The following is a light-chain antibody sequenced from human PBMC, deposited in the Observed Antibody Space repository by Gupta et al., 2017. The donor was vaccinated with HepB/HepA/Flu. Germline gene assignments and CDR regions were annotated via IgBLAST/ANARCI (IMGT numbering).Light chain of an antibody. J-gene: IGKJ2*01. CDR1: QSLVSTDGNTY. V-gene: IGKV2-30*01. CDR3: LQGTHWPYT. CDR2: EVS. Sequence: DVVMTQSPLSLPVTLGQPASSSCRSSQSLVSTDGNTYLSWLQQRPGQSPRRLIYEVSSRDSGVPDRFSGSGSGTDFTLRISRVEAEDVGVYYCLQGTHWPYTFGQGTKLEIK.